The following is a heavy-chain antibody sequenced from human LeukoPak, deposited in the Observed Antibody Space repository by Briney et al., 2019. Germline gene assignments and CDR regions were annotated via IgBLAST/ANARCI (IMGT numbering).Heavy chain of an antibody. Sequence: GASVKVSCKASGYTFTSYGISWVRQAPGQGLEWMGWISAYNGNTNYAQKLQGRVTMTTDTSTSTAYMELRSLRSDDTAVYYCARHCDYIWGSYREYYFDYWGQGTLVTVSS. CDR2: ISAYNGNT. D-gene: IGHD3-16*02. CDR3: ARHCDYIWGSYREYYFDY. J-gene: IGHJ4*02. V-gene: IGHV1-18*01. CDR1: GYTFTSYG.